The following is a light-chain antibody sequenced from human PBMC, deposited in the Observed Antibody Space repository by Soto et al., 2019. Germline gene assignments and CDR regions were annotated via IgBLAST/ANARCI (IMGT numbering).Light chain of an antibody. Sequence: EIVLTQSPGTLSLSPGERATLSCRASQSVSSTYSAWYQQKPGQAPRLIIYGASSRATAIPGRFGGSGSETDFPPIISRLQHEDFAVYYCQYYDTSSLTFGGGTKVEIK. V-gene: IGKV3-20*01. CDR1: QSVSSTY. CDR2: GAS. CDR3: QYYDTSSLT. J-gene: IGKJ4*01.